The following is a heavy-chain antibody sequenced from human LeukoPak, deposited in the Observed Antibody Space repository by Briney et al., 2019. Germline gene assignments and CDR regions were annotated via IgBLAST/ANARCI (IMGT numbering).Heavy chain of an antibody. V-gene: IGHV4-34*01. CDR2: INHSGST. CDR1: GGSFSGYY. J-gene: IGHJ4*02. Sequence: SETLSLTCAVYGGSFSGYYWSWIRQPPGKGLEWIGEINHSGSTNYNPSLKSRVTISVDTSKNQFSLKLSSVTAADTAVYYCARGNAGDLDYWGQGTLVTVSS. CDR3: ARGNAGDLDY. D-gene: IGHD3-16*01.